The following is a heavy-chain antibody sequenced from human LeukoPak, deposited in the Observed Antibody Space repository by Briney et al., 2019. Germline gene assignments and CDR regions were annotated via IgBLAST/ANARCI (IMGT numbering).Heavy chain of an antibody. V-gene: IGHV4-31*03. CDR2: IYYSGDT. CDR1: GGSISSGGYY. D-gene: IGHD5-18*01. CDR3: ARYNTAMSQLFDY. Sequence: NPSQTLSLTCTVSGGSISSGGYYWSWIRQHPGECLEWIGYIYYSGDTYYNPSLKSRVTISVDTSANQFSLKLSSVTAADTAVYYCARYNTAMSQLFDYWGQGTLVTVSS. J-gene: IGHJ4*02.